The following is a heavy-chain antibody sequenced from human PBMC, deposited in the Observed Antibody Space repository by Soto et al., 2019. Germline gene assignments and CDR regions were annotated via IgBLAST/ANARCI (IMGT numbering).Heavy chain of an antibody. CDR2: IIPIFGTA. CDR1: GGTFSSYA. Sequence: ASVKVSCKASGGTFSSYAISWVRQAPGQGLEWMGGIIPIFGTANYAQKYQGRVTITADESTSTAYIELSSLRSEDVAVYYSASHNYALMTGAYYFDYWGQGTLVTVSS. D-gene: IGHD1-1*01. V-gene: IGHV1-69*13. J-gene: IGHJ4*02. CDR3: ASHNYALMTGAYYFDY.